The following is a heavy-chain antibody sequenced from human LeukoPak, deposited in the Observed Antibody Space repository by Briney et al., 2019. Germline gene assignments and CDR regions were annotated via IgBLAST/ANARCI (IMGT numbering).Heavy chain of an antibody. CDR3: TTDGCSGYEGLYDY. CDR2: IKSKTDGGTT. Sequence: GGSLRLSCAASGFTFSSYSMNWVRQAPGKGLEWVGRIKSKTDGGTTDYAAPVKGRFIISRDDSKNTLYLQMNSLKTEDTAVYYCTTDGCSGYEGLYDYWGQGTLVTVSS. V-gene: IGHV3-15*01. J-gene: IGHJ4*02. D-gene: IGHD5-12*01. CDR1: GFTFSSYS.